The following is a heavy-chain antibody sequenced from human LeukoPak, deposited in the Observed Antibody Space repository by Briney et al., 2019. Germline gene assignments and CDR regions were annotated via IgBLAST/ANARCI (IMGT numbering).Heavy chain of an antibody. J-gene: IGHJ4*02. CDR2: ISGSGGST. V-gene: IGHV3-23*01. CDR3: AKVIPITIFGVVTGFDY. Sequence: GGPLRLSCAASGFTFSSYAMSWVRQAPGKGLEWVSAISGSGGSTYYADSVKGRFTISRDNSKNTLYLQMNSLRAEDTAVYYCAKVIPITIFGVVTGFDYWGQGTLVTVSS. CDR1: GFTFSSYA. D-gene: IGHD3-3*01.